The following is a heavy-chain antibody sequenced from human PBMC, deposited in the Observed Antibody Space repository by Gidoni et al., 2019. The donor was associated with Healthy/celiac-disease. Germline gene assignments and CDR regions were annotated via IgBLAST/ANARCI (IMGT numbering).Heavy chain of an antibody. V-gene: IGHV4-39*01. CDR2: IYYSGST. J-gene: IGHJ4*02. Sequence: QLQLQESGPGLVKPSETLSLTCTVPGGAISSSSYYWGWLRQPPGKGLEWIGRIYYSGSTYYNPSLKSRVPISVDTSKNQFSLNLSSVTAADTAVYYCASASYDYVWGSYRYSHFDYWGQGTLVTVSS. CDR3: ASASYDYVWGSYRYSHFDY. CDR1: GGAISSSSYY. D-gene: IGHD3-16*02.